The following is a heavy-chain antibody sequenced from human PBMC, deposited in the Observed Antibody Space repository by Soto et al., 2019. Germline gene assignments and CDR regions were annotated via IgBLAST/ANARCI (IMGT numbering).Heavy chain of an antibody. CDR2: INAGNGNT. D-gene: IGHD6-19*01. CDR1: GYTFTSYA. V-gene: IGHV1-3*01. CDR3: ARDWGIAVAGTRFDY. Sequence: GASVKVSCKASGYTFTSYAMHWVRQAPGQRLEWMGWINAGNGNTKYSQKFQGRVTITRDTSASTAYMELSSLRSEDTAVYYCARDWGIAVAGTRFDYCGQGTLVTVSS. J-gene: IGHJ4*02.